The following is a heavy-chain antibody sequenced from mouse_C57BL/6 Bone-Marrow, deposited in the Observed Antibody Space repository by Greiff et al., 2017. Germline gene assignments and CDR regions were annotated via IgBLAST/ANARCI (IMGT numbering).Heavy chain of an antibody. Sequence: VQLQQPGAELVKPGASVKLSCKASGYTFTSYWMQWVKQRPGQGLEWIGEIDPSDSYTNYNQKFKGKATLTVDTSSRTAYMQLSSRTSEDSAVYYCARGGYYGSYFDYWGQGTTLTVSS. CDR3: ARGGYYGSYFDY. J-gene: IGHJ2*01. CDR2: IDPSDSYT. V-gene: IGHV1-50*01. D-gene: IGHD1-1*01. CDR1: GYTFTSYW.